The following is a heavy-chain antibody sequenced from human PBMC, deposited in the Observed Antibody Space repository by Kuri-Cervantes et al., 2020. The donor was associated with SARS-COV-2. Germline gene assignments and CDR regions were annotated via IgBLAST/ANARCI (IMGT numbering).Heavy chain of an antibody. CDR3: ARERYNYDLWSGYYTGFDY. D-gene: IGHD3-3*01. V-gene: IGHV3-48*02. CDR1: GFTFSSYS. Sequence: GGSLRLSCAASGFTFSSYSMNWVRQAPGKGLEWVSYISSSSSTIYYADSVKGRFTISRDNAKNSLYLQMNSLRDEDTAVYYCARERYNYDLWSGYYTGFDYWGQGTLVTVSS. J-gene: IGHJ4*02. CDR2: ISSSSSTI.